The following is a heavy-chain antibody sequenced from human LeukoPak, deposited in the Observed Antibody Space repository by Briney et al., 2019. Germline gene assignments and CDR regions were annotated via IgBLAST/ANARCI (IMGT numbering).Heavy chain of an antibody. D-gene: IGHD2-21*02. Sequence: SETLSLTCTVSGGSISSGGYYWSWIRQHPGKGLEWIGYIYYSGSTYYNPSLKSRVTISVDTSKNQFSLKLSSVTAADTAVYYCASRTYCGGDCYYNYFDYWGQGTLVTVSS. CDR3: ASRTYCGGDCYYNYFDY. J-gene: IGHJ4*02. CDR2: IYYSGST. V-gene: IGHV4-31*03. CDR1: GGSISSGGYY.